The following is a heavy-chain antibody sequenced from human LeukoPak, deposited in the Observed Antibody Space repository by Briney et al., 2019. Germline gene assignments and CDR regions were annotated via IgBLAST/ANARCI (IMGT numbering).Heavy chain of an antibody. CDR3: TTDTPTMVRGVTKSPHYFDY. Sequence: GGSVRLSCAASGFTFSNAWMSWVRQAPGKGLEWVGRIKSKTEGGTTDYAAPVKGRFTISRDDSKTTLYLQMNSLKTEDTAVYYCTTDTPTMVRGVTKSPHYFDYWGQGTLVTVSS. D-gene: IGHD3-10*01. J-gene: IGHJ4*02. V-gene: IGHV3-15*01. CDR2: IKSKTEGGTT. CDR1: GFTFSNAW.